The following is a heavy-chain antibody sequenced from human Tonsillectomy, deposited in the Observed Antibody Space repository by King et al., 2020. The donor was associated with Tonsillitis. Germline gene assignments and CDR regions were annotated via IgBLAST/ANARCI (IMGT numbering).Heavy chain of an antibody. V-gene: IGHV3-30*18. D-gene: IGHD3-22*01. CDR1: GFTFSTYG. Sequence: VQLVESGGGVVQPGRSLRLSCATSGFTFSTYGMHWVRQAPGKGLEWVAVISYDGSNKYYEDSVKGRFTISRDNSKNTLYLQMNSLRAEDTAVYYCAKDLYYYDSSGYFDYWGQGTLVTVSS. CDR2: ISYDGSNK. CDR3: AKDLYYYDSSGYFDY. J-gene: IGHJ4*02.